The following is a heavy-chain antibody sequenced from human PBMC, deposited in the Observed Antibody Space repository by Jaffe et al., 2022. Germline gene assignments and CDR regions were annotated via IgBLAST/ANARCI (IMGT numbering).Heavy chain of an antibody. CDR3: ARGPRTDYSSTPRWFFDP. Sequence: QVQLVQSGAEVKKPGASVKVSCKASGYTFTSYDINWVRQATGQGLEWMGWMNPNSGNTGYAQKFQGRVTMTRNTSISTAYMELSSLRSEDTAVYYCARGPRTDYSSTPRWFFDPWGQGTLVTVSS. CDR2: MNPNSGNT. CDR1: GYTFTSYD. D-gene: IGHD6-13*01. V-gene: IGHV1-8*01. J-gene: IGHJ5*02.